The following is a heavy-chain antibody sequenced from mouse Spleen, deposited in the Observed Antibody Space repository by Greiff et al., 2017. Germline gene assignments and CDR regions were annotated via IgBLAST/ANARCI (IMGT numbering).Heavy chain of an antibody. V-gene: IGHV1-80*01. CDR3: ARLLRGEYYYAMDY. Sequence: VQLVESGAELVRPGSSVKISCKASGYAFSSYWMNWVKQRPGQGLEWIGQIYPGDGDTNYNGKFKGKATLTADKSSSTAYMQLSSLTSEDSAVYFCARLLRGEYYYAMDYWGQGTSVTVSS. D-gene: IGHD1-1*01. CDR2: IYPGDGDT. J-gene: IGHJ4*01. CDR1: GYAFSSYW.